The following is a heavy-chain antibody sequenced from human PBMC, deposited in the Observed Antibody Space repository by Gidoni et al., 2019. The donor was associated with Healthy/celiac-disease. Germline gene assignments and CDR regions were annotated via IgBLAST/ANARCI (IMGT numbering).Heavy chain of an antibody. J-gene: IGHJ5*02. CDR1: GGSISSRSYY. CDR2: IYYSGST. V-gene: IGHV4-39*01. Sequence: QLQLQASGPGLVKPSETLSLTCTVSGGSISSRSYYWGWIRQPPGKGLEWIGSIYYSGSTYYNPSLKSRVTISVDTSKNQFSLKLSSVTAADTAVYYCARRRWELLDWFDPWGQGTLVTVSS. D-gene: IGHD1-26*01. CDR3: ARRRWELLDWFDP.